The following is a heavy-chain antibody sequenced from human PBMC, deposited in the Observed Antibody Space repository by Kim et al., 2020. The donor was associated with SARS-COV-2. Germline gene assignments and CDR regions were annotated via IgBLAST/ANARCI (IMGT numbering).Heavy chain of an antibody. Sequence: VKSRITISEDNAKNTLYLQMNSLRAEDTALYYCAKDRAPHYYDSSGYYDYWGQGTLVTVSS. J-gene: IGHJ4*02. CDR3: AKDRAPHYYDSSGYYDY. V-gene: IGHV3-9*01. D-gene: IGHD3-22*01.